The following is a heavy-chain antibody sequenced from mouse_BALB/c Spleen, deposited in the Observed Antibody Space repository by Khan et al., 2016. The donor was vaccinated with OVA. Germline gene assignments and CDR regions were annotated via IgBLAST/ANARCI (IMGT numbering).Heavy chain of an antibody. V-gene: IGHV3-2*02. D-gene: IGHD2-5*01. CDR3: ARDFYSSYHYCCY. CDR2: ISYSGST. CDR1: GYSITSDYA. Sequence: EVQLQESGPGLVKPSQSLSLTCTVTGYSITSDYAWNWIRQFPGNKLEWMGYISYSGSTSYNPSLKRRISITRDTSKNQFFLQLNSVTTEETATXYSARDFYSSYHYCCYWSQDTTLTVSS. J-gene: IGHJ2*01.